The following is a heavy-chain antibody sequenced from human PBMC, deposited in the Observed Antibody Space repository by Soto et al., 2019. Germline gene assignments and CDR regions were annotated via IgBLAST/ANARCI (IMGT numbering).Heavy chain of an antibody. CDR1: GFTFSNAG. CDR2: IKSKTDGGTT. D-gene: IGHD3-22*01. Sequence: GGSLRLSCAASGFTFSNAGINWVRQAPGKGLEWVGRIKSKTDGGTTDFTAPVKGRFAISRDDSKNMVYLQMNSLKTEDTGIYYFTTDSYSTMIVVRLDYWGHGTLVTVSS. CDR3: TTDSYSTMIVVRLDY. J-gene: IGHJ4*01. V-gene: IGHV3-15*07.